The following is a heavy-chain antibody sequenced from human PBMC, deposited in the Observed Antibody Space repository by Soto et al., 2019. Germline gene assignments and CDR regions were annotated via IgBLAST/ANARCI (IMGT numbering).Heavy chain of an antibody. CDR2: IYHSGRT. J-gene: IGHJ4*02. CDR1: XGSISSYX. V-gene: IGHV4-59*12. Sequence: PEXXSXXCTXXXGSISSYXWXXXXXXXGXGLEWIGYIYHSGRTYYNPSLKSRVTISVDRSKNQFSLKLSSVTAADTAVYYCAKGGYCSSTSCYRGDFDYWGQGTLVTVSS. CDR3: AKGGYCSSTSCYRGDFDY. D-gene: IGHD2-2*01.